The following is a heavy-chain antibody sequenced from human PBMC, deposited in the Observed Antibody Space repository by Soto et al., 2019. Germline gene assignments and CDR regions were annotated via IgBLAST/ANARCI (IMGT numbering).Heavy chain of an antibody. CDR2: ISYDGSNK. V-gene: IGHV3-30-3*01. CDR1: GFTFSSYA. D-gene: IGHD3-10*01. CDR3: ARDGMVRGVPGY. J-gene: IGHJ4*02. Sequence: GGSLRLSCAASGFTFSSYAMHWVRQAPGKGLEWVAVISYDGSNKYYADSVKGRFTISRDNSKNTLYLQMNSLRAEDTAVYYCARDGMVRGVPGYWGQGTLVTVSS.